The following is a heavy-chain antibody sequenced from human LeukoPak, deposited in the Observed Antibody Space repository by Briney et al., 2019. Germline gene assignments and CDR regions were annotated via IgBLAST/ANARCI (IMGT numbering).Heavy chain of an antibody. CDR2: ISYDGNNK. V-gene: IGHV3-30*03. CDR1: GFTFSSYG. J-gene: IGHJ3*02. CDR3: ARDRQISMIVAVKRDAFDI. Sequence: PGRSLRLSCAASGFTFSSYGMHWVRQAPGKGLEWVAVISYDGNNKYYANSVRGRFTISRDNSENTLYLQMGSLRTEDTAVYYCARDRQISMIVAVKRDAFDILGQGTMVTVSS. D-gene: IGHD3-22*01.